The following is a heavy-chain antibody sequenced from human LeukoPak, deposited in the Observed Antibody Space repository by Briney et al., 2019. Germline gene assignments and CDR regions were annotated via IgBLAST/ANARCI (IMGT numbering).Heavy chain of an antibody. CDR2: ISSSGGST. Sequence: PGGSLRLSCAASGFIFSNYAMSWVRQAPGKGLEWVSGISSSGGSTYYAGSVKGRFTISRDNSQNTLYLQMNSLRAEDTAVYYCAKDYYGSPFYYMDVWGKGTTVTVSS. V-gene: IGHV3-23*01. CDR3: AKDYYGSPFYYMDV. J-gene: IGHJ6*03. CDR1: GFIFSNYA. D-gene: IGHD3-22*01.